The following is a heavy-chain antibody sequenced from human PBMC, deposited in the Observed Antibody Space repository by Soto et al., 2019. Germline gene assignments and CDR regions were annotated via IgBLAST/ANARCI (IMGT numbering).Heavy chain of an antibody. CDR1: GFPFSAYN. D-gene: IGHD3-9*01. Sequence: GGSLRLSCTVSGFPFSAYNMNWVRQVPGKGPEWISSITSKTGQIYYAESVKGRFTISRDNAKNSLYLEMNRLGAEDTAVYSCPRDPFAGHQLVIPWLETWGQGTLVTVSS. J-gene: IGHJ5*02. CDR3: PRDPFAGHQLVIPWLET. CDR2: ITSKTGQI. V-gene: IGHV3-21*06.